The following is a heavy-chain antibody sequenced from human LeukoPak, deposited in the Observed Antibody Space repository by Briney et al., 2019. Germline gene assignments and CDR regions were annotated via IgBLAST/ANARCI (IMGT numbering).Heavy chain of an antibody. J-gene: IGHJ3*02. CDR1: GYTLTGYY. V-gene: IGHV1-2*02. CDR2: INPNSGDT. CDR3: ARATSGAAAPMGRAFDI. D-gene: IGHD6-13*01. Sequence: ASVKVSCKASGYTLTGYYMHWVRQAPGQGLEWMGWINPNSGDTNYAQKFQGRVTMTRDTSISTAYMELSRLRSDDTAVYYCARATSGAAAPMGRAFDIWGQGTMVTVSS.